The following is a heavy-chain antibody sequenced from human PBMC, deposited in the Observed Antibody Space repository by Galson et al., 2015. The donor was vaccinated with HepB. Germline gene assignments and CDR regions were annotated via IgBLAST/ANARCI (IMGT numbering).Heavy chain of an antibody. D-gene: IGHD2/OR15-2a*01. CDR2: IRSNAFGGTT. V-gene: IGHV3-49*04. J-gene: IGHJ3*01. Sequence: SLRLSCATSGFIFGDYSMTWVRQVPGKGLEWLGFIRSNAFGGTTKSAASVTGRFTISRDNSKNTVYLQMNNVETEDTAVYYCARGAESVLVMASDASNSGALDVWGQGTTVTVSS. CDR1: GFIFGDYS. CDR3: ARGAESVLVMASDASNSGALDV.